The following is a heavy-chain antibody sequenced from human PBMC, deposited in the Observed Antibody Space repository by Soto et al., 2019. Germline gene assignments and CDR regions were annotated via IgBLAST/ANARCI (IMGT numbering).Heavy chain of an antibody. CDR1: GVTFSTYW. D-gene: IGHD3-16*01. V-gene: IGHV3-74*01. Sequence: PGGSVRLSCAASGVTFSTYWMHWVRQAPGKGLVWVSRINGDGSSTAYADSVKGRFTISRDNAKKTLFLQMNSLRADDTAIYYWARDLGSWGQGTLVTASS. CDR2: INGDGSST. J-gene: IGHJ4*02. CDR3: ARDLGS.